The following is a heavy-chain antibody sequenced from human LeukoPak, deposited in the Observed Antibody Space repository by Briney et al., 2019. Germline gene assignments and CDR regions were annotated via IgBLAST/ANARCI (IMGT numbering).Heavy chain of an antibody. CDR1: GGSISSYY. CDR2: IYTSGST. J-gene: IGHJ4*02. Sequence: SETLSLTCTVSGGSISSYYWSWIRQPPGKGLEWIGYIYTSGSTNYNPSLKSRVTISVDTSKNQFSLKLSSVTAADTAVYYCARHHNYHFFDYWGQGTLVTVPS. CDR3: ARHHNYHFFDY. V-gene: IGHV4-4*09. D-gene: IGHD5-24*01.